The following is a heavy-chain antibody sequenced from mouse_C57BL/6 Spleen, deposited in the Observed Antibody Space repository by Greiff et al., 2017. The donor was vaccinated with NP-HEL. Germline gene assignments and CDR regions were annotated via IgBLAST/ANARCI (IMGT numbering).Heavy chain of an antibody. D-gene: IGHD4-1*01. Sequence: VQLQQSGAELAKPGASVKLSCKASGYTFTSYWMHWVKQSPGQGLEWIGYINPSSGSTKYNQKFKDKATLTADKSASTAYMQLSSLTYEDSAVYYCAREGTGTWAMDYWGQGTSVTVSS. V-gene: IGHV1-7*01. J-gene: IGHJ4*01. CDR3: AREGTGTWAMDY. CDR2: INPSSGST. CDR1: GYTFTSYW.